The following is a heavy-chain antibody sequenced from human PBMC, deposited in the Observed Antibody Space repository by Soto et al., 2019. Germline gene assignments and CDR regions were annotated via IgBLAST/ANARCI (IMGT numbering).Heavy chain of an antibody. Sequence: ASVKVSCTASGYTFTSYGISWVRQAPGQGLEWMGWISAYNGNTNYAQKLQGRVTMTTDTSTSTAYMELRSLRSDDTAVYYCARGGWGLELQYYYYYMDVWGKGTTVTVSS. CDR1: GYTFTSYG. J-gene: IGHJ6*03. CDR2: ISAYNGNT. D-gene: IGHD1-7*01. CDR3: ARGGWGLELQYYYYYMDV. V-gene: IGHV1-18*01.